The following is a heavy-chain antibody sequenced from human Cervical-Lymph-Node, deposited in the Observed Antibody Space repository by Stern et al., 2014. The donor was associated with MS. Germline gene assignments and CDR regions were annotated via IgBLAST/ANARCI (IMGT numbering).Heavy chain of an antibody. CDR3: ARDLRDGYYYGSGSSWLDY. CDR1: GFTFSDYY. CDR2: ISSSSSYT. V-gene: IGHV3-11*06. J-gene: IGHJ4*02. D-gene: IGHD3-10*01. Sequence: VQLEESGGGLVKPGGSLRLSCAASGFTFSDYYMSWIRQAPGKGLEWVXYISSSSSYTNYAGSVKGRFTISRDNAKNSLYLQMNSLRAEDTAVYYCARDLRDGYYYGSGSSWLDYWGQGTLVTVSS.